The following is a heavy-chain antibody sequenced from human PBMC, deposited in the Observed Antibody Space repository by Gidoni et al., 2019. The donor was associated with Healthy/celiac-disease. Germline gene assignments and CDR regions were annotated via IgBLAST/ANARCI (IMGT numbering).Heavy chain of an antibody. CDR1: GYTFTSYG. D-gene: IGHD3-22*01. Sequence: VQLLQSGAEVQKPGASVKVSSKASGYTFTSYGISWVRQAPGQGLEWMGLIRAYNGNTNKAQKLQGRVTMTTDTSTSRDYMELRSLRSDDTAVYYCARDYYDSSGYYLIFDYWGQGTLVTVSS. J-gene: IGHJ4*02. V-gene: IGHV1-18*04. CDR3: ARDYYDSSGYYLIFDY. CDR2: IRAYNGNT.